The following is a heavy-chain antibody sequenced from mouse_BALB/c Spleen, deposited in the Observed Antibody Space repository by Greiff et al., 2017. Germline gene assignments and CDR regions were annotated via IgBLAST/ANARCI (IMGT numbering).Heavy chain of an antibody. CDR1: GFTFSSYG. CDR2: ISSGGSYT. Sequence: EVMLVESGGDLVKPGGSLKLSCAASGFTFSSYGMSWVRQTPDKRLEWVATISSGGSYTYYPDSVKGRFTISRDNAKNTLYLQMSSLKSEDTAMYYCARHGMDYWGQGTLVTVSA. CDR3: ARHGMDY. J-gene: IGHJ3*01. D-gene: IGHD2-10*02. V-gene: IGHV5-6*01.